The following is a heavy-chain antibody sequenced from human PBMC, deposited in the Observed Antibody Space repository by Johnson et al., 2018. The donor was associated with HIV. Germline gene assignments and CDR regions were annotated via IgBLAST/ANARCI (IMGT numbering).Heavy chain of an antibody. CDR2: INSDGSST. Sequence: VQLVESGGGLVQPGGSLRLSCAASGFTFSSYAMSWVRQAPGKGLEWVSRINSDGSSTSYADSVKGRFTISRDNAKNTLYLQMNSLRAEDTAVYYCARESGGQYDASDIWGRGTMVTVSS. CDR3: ARESGGQYDASDI. J-gene: IGHJ3*02. CDR1: GFTFSSYA. V-gene: IGHV3-74*01. D-gene: IGHD3-16*01.